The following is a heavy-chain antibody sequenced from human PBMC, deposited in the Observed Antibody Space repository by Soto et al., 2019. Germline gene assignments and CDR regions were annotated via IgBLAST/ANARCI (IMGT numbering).Heavy chain of an antibody. D-gene: IGHD6-13*01. Sequence: VASVKVSCKASGYTFTSYAMHWVRQVPGQRLEWMGWINAGNGNTKYSQKFQGRVTITRDTSASTAYMELSSLRSEDTAVYYCARAHVTGAAAGPPYKNNWYDPWGQGTLVTVSS. V-gene: IGHV1-3*01. J-gene: IGHJ5*02. CDR1: GYTFTSYA. CDR2: INAGNGNT. CDR3: ARAHVTGAAAGPPYKNNWYDP.